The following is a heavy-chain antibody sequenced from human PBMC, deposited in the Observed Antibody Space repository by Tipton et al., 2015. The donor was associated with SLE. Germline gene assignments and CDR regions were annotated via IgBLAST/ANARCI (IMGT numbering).Heavy chain of an antibody. Sequence: GSLRLSCAASGFTFSSYAMSWVRQAPGKGLEWVSVFYSGGSTNYADSVKGRFTISRDNSKNTLYLQMNSLRVEDTAVYYCARDRRFLESFRAYYYMDVWGKGTTVTVSS. J-gene: IGHJ6*03. V-gene: IGHV3-23*03. CDR1: GFTFSSYA. CDR2: FYSGGST. D-gene: IGHD3-3*01. CDR3: ARDRRFLESFRAYYYMDV.